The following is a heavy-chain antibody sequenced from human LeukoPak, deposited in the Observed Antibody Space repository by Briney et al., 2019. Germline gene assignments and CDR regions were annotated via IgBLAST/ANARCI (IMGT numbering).Heavy chain of an antibody. CDR1: GFTLSDYA. CDR2: ISDSGASI. Sequence: GGSLRLSCAASGFTLSDYAMSWVRQAPGKGLEWVSTISDSGASIYYADSVKGRFTISRDNSKNTLYLQLNSLRAEDTAVYYCANCGGDCYAPLDYWGQGTLVTVSS. V-gene: IGHV3-23*01. D-gene: IGHD2-21*02. CDR3: ANCGGDCYAPLDY. J-gene: IGHJ4*02.